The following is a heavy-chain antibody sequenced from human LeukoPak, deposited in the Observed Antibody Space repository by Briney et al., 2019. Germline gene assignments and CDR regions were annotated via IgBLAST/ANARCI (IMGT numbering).Heavy chain of an antibody. D-gene: IGHD6-25*01. CDR2: IYYSGST. Sequence: SETLSLTCTVSGGSISSYYWSWIRQPPGKGLEWIGYIYYSGSTNYNPSRKGRVTISVDTSKNQFSLKLSSVPAADTAVYYCARVAATPTSDYSDYWGQGTLVTVSS. CDR1: GGSISSYY. CDR3: ARVAATPTSDYSDY. V-gene: IGHV4-59*12. J-gene: IGHJ4*01.